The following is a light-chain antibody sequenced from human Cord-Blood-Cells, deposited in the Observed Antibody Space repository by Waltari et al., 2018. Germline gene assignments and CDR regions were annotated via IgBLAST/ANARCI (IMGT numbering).Light chain of an antibody. CDR1: QDISNY. V-gene: IGKV1-33*01. Sequence: DIQMTQSPSSLSASVGDRVTITCQASQDISNYLNWYQQKPGKAPKLLIYDASNLETGFPSRFRGRGSGTDFTFTISSLQPEDIATYYCQQYDNLPFTFGPGTKVDIK. J-gene: IGKJ3*01. CDR2: DAS. CDR3: QQYDNLPFT.